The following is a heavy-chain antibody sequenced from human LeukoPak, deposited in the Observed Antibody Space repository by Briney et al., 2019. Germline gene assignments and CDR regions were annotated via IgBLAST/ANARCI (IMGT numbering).Heavy chain of an antibody. D-gene: IGHD1-7*01. CDR3: TRDQRTFDP. CDR2: IRSKPYGGTT. CDR1: GFTFSSYE. Sequence: SGGSLRLSCAASGFTFSSYEMNWVRKAPGKGLEWLGFIRSKPYGGTTEYAASVKGRFTIARDDSKSIAYLQMNSLKTEDTAVYYCTRDQRTFDPWGQGTLVTVSS. V-gene: IGHV3-49*04. J-gene: IGHJ5*02.